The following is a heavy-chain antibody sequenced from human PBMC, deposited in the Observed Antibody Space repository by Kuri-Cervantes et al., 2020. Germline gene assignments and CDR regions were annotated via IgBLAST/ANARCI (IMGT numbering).Heavy chain of an antibody. CDR3: ARGRLRYFDWSLNWFDP. D-gene: IGHD3-9*01. Sequence: ASVKVSCKASGYTFTSYDINWVRQATGQGLEWMGWMNPNSGNTGYAQKFQGRVTMTRNTSISTAYMELSSLSSEDTAVYYCARGRLRYFDWSLNWFDPWGQGTRGTGSS. V-gene: IGHV1-8*01. CDR2: MNPNSGNT. J-gene: IGHJ5*02. CDR1: GYTFTSYD.